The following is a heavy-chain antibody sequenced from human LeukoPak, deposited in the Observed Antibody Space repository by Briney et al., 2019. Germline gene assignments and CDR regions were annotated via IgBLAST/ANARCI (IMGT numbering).Heavy chain of an antibody. CDR3: ARVIGVVRADYYFDY. V-gene: IGHV3-53*01. D-gene: IGHD3-10*01. J-gene: IGHJ4*02. CDR1: GFSVSSNY. Sequence: GGSLRLSCEASGFSVSSNYMTWVRQAPGKGLEWVSVIYSGGSTYYADYVKGRFIISRDNSKNTVYLQMNSLRAEDTAVYYCARVIGVVRADYYFDYWGQGTLVAVSS. CDR2: IYSGGST.